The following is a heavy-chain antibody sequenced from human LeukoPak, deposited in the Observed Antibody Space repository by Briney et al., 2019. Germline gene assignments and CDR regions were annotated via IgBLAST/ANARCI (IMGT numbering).Heavy chain of an antibody. J-gene: IGHJ4*02. D-gene: IGHD5-18*01. Sequence: ASVKVSCKASVYTFTSYAMHWVRQAPGQRLEWMGWINAGNGNTKYSQKFQGRVTITRDTSASTAYMELSSLRSEDTAVYYCAREVDTAMVTFDYWGQGTLVTVSS. CDR2: INAGNGNT. CDR1: VYTFTSYA. V-gene: IGHV1-3*01. CDR3: AREVDTAMVTFDY.